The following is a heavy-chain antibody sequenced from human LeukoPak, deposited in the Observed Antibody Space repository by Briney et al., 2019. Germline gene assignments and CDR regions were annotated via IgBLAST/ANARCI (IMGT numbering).Heavy chain of an antibody. V-gene: IGHV1-2*02. CDR2: INPNGGST. Sequence: PRASLKVSCKASGYTFTGYYMHWVRQAPGQGLEWMGCINPNGGSTYYAHNLQGRVTMTRGTSIRTAYMELSRLRSDDTAVYYSARNPPNSSSAGMRGSDYWGKGTLLTVS. D-gene: IGHD6-13*01. CDR3: ARNPPNSSSAGMRGSDY. CDR1: GYTFTGYY. J-gene: IGHJ4*02.